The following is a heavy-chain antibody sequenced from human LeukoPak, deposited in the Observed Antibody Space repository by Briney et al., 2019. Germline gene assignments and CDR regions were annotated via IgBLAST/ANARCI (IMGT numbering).Heavy chain of an antibody. D-gene: IGHD6-13*01. J-gene: IGHJ4*02. CDR3: ARAGIAAPFDY. CDR1: GYTFTSYY. V-gene: IGHV1-46*01. Sequence: ASVKVSCKASGYTFTSYYMHWVRQAPGQGLEWMGIINPSGGSTSYAQKFQGRVTMTRDTSTSTVYMELTSLRSEDTAVYYCARAGIAAPFDYWGQGTLVTVSS. CDR2: INPSGGST.